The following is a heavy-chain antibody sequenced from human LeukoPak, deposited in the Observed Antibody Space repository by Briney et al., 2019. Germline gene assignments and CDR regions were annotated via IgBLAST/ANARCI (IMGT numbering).Heavy chain of an antibody. CDR1: NGSISSSSYY. CDR2: IYYSGNS. V-gene: IGHV4-39*07. Sequence: SETLSLTCTVSNGSISSSSYYWGWIRQPPGKGLEWIGSIYYSGNSYYSPSLRGRVTISVDTSKNQFSLKLSSVTAADTAVYYCAGSTQGAVAGKFDYWGQGTLVTVSS. D-gene: IGHD6-19*01. J-gene: IGHJ4*02. CDR3: AGSTQGAVAGKFDY.